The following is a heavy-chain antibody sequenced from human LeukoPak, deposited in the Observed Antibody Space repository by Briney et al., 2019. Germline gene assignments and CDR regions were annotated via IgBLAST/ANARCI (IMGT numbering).Heavy chain of an antibody. Sequence: GGSLRLSCAASGFTFSSYAMSWVRQAPGKGLEWVSAISGSGGSTYYADSVKGRFTISRDNSKNTLYLQMNSLRAEDTAVYYCARAVTTVTAGYYYYYMDVWGKGTTVTVSS. CDR2: ISGSGGST. CDR1: GFTFSSYA. D-gene: IGHD4-17*01. CDR3: ARAVTTVTAGYYYYYMDV. V-gene: IGHV3-23*01. J-gene: IGHJ6*03.